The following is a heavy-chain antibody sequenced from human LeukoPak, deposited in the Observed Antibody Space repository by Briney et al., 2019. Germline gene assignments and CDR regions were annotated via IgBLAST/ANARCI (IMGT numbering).Heavy chain of an antibody. CDR3: ARPAYSSSPPYYYYYMDV. V-gene: IGHV4-39*01. CDR1: GGSISSSSYY. Sequence: PSETLSLTCTVSGGSISSSSYYWGWIRQPPGTGLEWIGSIYYSGSTYYNPSLKSRVTISVDTSKNQFSLKLSSVTAADTAVYYCARPAYSSSPPYYYYYMDVWGKGTTVTVSS. D-gene: IGHD6-6*01. J-gene: IGHJ6*03. CDR2: IYYSGST.